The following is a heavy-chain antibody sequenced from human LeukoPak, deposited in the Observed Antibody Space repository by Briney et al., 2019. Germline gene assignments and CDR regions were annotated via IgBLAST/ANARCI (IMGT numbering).Heavy chain of an antibody. CDR3: ARSRVVAATGENYYYYMDV. Sequence: GESLKISCKGSGYSFTSYWIGWVRQMPGKGLEWMGIIYPGDSDTRYSPSFQGQVTISADKSISTAYSQWSSLKASDTAMYYCARSRVVAATGENYYYYMDVWGKGTTVTVSS. CDR1: GYSFTSYW. D-gene: IGHD2-15*01. V-gene: IGHV5-51*01. CDR2: IYPGDSDT. J-gene: IGHJ6*03.